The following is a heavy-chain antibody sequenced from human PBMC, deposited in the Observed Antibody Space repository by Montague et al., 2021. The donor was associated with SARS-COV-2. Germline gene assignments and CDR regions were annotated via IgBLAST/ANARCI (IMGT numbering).Heavy chain of an antibody. CDR2: ISSSSSYI. Sequence: SLRLSCAASGFTFSSYSMNWVRQAPGKGLEWVSSISSSSSYIYHADSVKGRFTISRDNAKNSLYLQMNSLRAEDTAVYYCARVSRSSWYGGSLGEALDYWGQGTLVTVSS. CDR1: GFTFSSYS. J-gene: IGHJ4*02. CDR3: ARVSRSSWYGGSLGEALDY. D-gene: IGHD6-13*01. V-gene: IGHV3-21*01.